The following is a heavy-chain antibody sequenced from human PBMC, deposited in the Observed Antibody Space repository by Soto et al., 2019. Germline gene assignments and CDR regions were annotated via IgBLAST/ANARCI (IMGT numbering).Heavy chain of an antibody. Sequence: SETLSLTCTVSGVSLSSTSYYWVWFRQPPGKGLEWIGTIYYSGSTYYNPSLKSRVTISVDTSNYQFSLKLNSVTAADTAVYYCARHVKGYCSSTSCHTDYWGQGTLVTVSS. V-gene: IGHV4-39*01. CDR2: IYYSGST. J-gene: IGHJ4*02. CDR3: ARHVKGYCSSTSCHTDY. D-gene: IGHD2-2*01. CDR1: GVSLSSTSYY.